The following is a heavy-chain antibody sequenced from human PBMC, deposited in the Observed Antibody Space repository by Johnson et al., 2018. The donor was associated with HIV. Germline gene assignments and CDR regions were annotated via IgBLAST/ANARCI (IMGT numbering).Heavy chain of an antibody. D-gene: IGHD1-7*01. V-gene: IGHV3-15*01. CDR3: TTDANWNYGQGAFDV. J-gene: IGHJ3*01. Sequence: EVQLVESGGGLVQPGGSLRLSCAACGFTLSRYWMSWVRQAPGKGLEWVGRIKSKIDGGTPDYAAPVKGRFSISRDDSKNTLYLQMNSLKTEDTAIYCCTTDANWNYGQGAFDVWGQGTTVTVSS. CDR2: IKSKIDGGTP. CDR1: GFTLSRYW.